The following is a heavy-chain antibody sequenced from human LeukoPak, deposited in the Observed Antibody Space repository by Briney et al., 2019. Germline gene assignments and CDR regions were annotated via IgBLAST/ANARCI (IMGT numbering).Heavy chain of an antibody. Sequence: SETLSLTCAVSGYPITSSYYWGWIRQSPEKGVGWFASVYRSGSTYYNLSLKSRVTISVDTSKNQFSLMLSSVTAADTAVYYCATTPYSLRVSGGSLYYFDYWGQGSLVTVSS. V-gene: IGHV4-38-2*01. CDR1: GYPITSSYY. D-gene: IGHD2-15*01. J-gene: IGHJ4*02. CDR3: ATTPYSLRVSGGSLYYFDY. CDR2: VYRSGST.